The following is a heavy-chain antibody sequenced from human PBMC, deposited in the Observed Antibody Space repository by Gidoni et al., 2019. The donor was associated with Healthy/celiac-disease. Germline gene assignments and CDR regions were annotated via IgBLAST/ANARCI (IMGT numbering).Heavy chain of an antibody. CDR3: AREGTYYDSGFDP. D-gene: IGHD3-3*01. J-gene: IGHJ5*02. Sequence: QVQLQESGPGLVKPSETLSLTCTVSGGSISSYYWSWIRQPPGKGLEWIGYIYYSGSTNYNPSLKSRVTISVDTSKNQFSLKLSSVTAADTAVYYCAREGTYYDSGFDPWGQGTLVTVSS. CDR1: GGSISSYY. CDR2: IYYSGST. V-gene: IGHV4-59*01.